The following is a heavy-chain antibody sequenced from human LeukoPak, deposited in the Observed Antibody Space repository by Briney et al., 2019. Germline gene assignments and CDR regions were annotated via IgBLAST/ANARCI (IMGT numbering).Heavy chain of an antibody. CDR2: ISSSGSTI. CDR1: GFTFSSYE. Sequence: GGSLRLSCAASGFTFSSYEMNWVRQAPGKGLEWVSYISSSGSTIYYADSVKGRFTFSRDDSKNTLYLQMKNLRAEDTAVYYCAKDGAWLRFDDWGQGILVTVSS. J-gene: IGHJ4*02. V-gene: IGHV3-48*03. D-gene: IGHD5-12*01. CDR3: AKDGAWLRFDD.